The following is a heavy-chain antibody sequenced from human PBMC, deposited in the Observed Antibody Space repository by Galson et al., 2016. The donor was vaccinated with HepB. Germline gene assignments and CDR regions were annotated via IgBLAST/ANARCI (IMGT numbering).Heavy chain of an antibody. D-gene: IGHD3-22*01. CDR2: INPDTGNP. CDR3: ARVGDSSGYPWFDP. Sequence: ASGQGLEWMGWINPDTGNPTYAQGFTGRFVLSLDTSVSTTYLQISSLKAEDTAMYYCARVGDSSGYPWFDPWGQGTLVTVSS. J-gene: IGHJ5*02. V-gene: IGHV7-4-1*02.